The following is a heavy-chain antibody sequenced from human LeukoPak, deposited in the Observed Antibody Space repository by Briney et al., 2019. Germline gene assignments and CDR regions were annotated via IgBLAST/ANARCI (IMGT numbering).Heavy chain of an antibody. CDR2: ISYDGSNK. Sequence: GGPLRLSCAASGFTFSSYAMHWVRQAPGKGLEWVAVISYDGSNKYYADSVKGRFTISRDNSKNTLYLQMNSLRAEDTAVYYCARDVGDTAMSRSNWFDPWGQGTLVTVSS. CDR3: ARDVGDTAMSRSNWFDP. J-gene: IGHJ5*02. D-gene: IGHD5-18*01. CDR1: GFTFSSYA. V-gene: IGHV3-30-3*01.